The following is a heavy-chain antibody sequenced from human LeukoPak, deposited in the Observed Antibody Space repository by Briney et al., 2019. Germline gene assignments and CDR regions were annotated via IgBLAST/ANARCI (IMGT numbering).Heavy chain of an antibody. Sequence: GGSLRLSCAVSGFTLSSSAMSWVRQAPGKGLEWVSYISGSGGSTYYADSVKGRFTISRDNSKNTLYLQMNSLRGEDVAVYYCAKHRPYCSGGSCHRAFDIWGHGTVVTVSS. CDR2: ISGSGGST. J-gene: IGHJ3*02. V-gene: IGHV3-23*01. D-gene: IGHD2-15*01. CDR3: AKHRPYCSGGSCHRAFDI. CDR1: GFTLSSSA.